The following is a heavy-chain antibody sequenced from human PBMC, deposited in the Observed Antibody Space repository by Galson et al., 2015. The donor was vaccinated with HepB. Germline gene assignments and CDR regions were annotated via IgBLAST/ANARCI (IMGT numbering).Heavy chain of an antibody. J-gene: IGHJ4*02. D-gene: IGHD4-17*01. Sequence: SLRLSCAASGFTFSSYSMNWVRQAPGKGLEWVSSISSSSSYIYYADSVKGRFTIPRDNAKNSLYLQMNSLRAEDTAVYYCARVGGDDYGDYDLFFWGQGTLVTVSS. CDR3: ARVGGDDYGDYDLFF. V-gene: IGHV3-21*01. CDR2: ISSSSSYI. CDR1: GFTFSSYS.